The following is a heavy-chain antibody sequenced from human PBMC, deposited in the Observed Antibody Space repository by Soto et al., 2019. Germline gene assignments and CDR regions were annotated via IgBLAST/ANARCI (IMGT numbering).Heavy chain of an antibody. Sequence: QVTLKESGPVLVKPTETLTLTCTVSGFSLSKARMGVSWIRQPPGKALEWLAHIFWNDERSYNTSLKSRLTISRDTSKSQVVLTMTNVDPVATGTYFYARALREELPIYYFDSWGQGTLVTVSS. D-gene: IGHD1-7*01. CDR1: GFSLSKARMG. CDR2: IFWNDER. J-gene: IGHJ4*02. CDR3: ARALREELPIYYFDS. V-gene: IGHV2-26*01.